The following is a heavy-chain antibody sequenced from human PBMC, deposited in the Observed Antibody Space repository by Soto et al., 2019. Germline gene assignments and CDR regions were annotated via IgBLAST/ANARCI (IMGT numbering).Heavy chain of an antibody. CDR1: GYTFTGYY. D-gene: IGHD1-7*01. CDR3: AREMRALNLDYYMDV. Sequence: ASVKVSCKASGYTFTGYYMHWVRQAPGQGLEWMGWINPNSGGTNYAQKFQGWVTMTRDTSINTAYMELSRLRSDDTAVYYCAREMRALNLDYYMDVWGKGTPVTVSS. CDR2: INPNSGGT. V-gene: IGHV1-2*04. J-gene: IGHJ6*03.